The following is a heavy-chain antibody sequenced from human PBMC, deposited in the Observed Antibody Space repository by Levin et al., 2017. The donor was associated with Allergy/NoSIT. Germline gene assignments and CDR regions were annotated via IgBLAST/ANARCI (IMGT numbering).Heavy chain of an antibody. CDR3: ATYERGVGGKGS. J-gene: IGHJ5*02. Sequence: SETLSLTCTVSGGSISNDHCSWIRQPPGKGLEWIGYNYDSGRTYYNPSLNSRVTMSVDTSKNQFSLKLNSVTTADTAVVYCATYERGVGGKGSWGQGTLVTVSS. V-gene: IGHV4-59*01. CDR1: GGSISNDH. CDR2: NYDSGRT. D-gene: IGHD6-19*01.